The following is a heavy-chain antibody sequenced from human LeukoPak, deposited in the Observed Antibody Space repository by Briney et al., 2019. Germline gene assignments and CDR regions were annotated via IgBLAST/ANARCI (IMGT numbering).Heavy chain of an antibody. Sequence: ASVKVSCKASGYTFTSYDINWVRQATGQGLEWMGWMNPNSGNTGYAQKFQGRVTMTRNTSISTAYMELSSLRSEDTAVYYRARVGIAVAGTYYFDYWGQGTLVTVSS. CDR1: GYTFTSYD. CDR3: ARVGIAVAGTYYFDY. V-gene: IGHV1-8*01. J-gene: IGHJ4*02. CDR2: MNPNSGNT. D-gene: IGHD6-19*01.